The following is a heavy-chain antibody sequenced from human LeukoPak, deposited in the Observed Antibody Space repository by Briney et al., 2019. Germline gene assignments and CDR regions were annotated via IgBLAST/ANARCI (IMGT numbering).Heavy chain of an antibody. CDR2: IYSGGSK. J-gene: IGHJ3*02. Sequence: GGSLRLSCAASGFTVSSNYMGWVRQTPGNGLEWVSVIYSGGSKYYADSVKGRFTISRDNSKNTLYLQMNSLRAEDTAVYYCARDKSVAGKYAFDIWGQGTMVTVSS. CDR1: GFTVSSNY. V-gene: IGHV3-53*01. CDR3: ARDKSVAGKYAFDI. D-gene: IGHD6-19*01.